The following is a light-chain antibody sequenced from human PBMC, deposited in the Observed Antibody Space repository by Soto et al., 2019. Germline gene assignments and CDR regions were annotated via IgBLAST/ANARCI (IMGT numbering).Light chain of an antibody. CDR1: QSVSSSY. Sequence: EIVLTQSPGTLSLSPGERATLSCRASQSVSSSYLAWYQQKPGQAPRLLIYGASSRATGIPDRFSGSGSGIEITLTISRLEPEDFAVYYCQQYGSSPAMYTFGQGTKLEIK. CDR3: QQYGSSPAMYT. CDR2: GAS. J-gene: IGKJ2*01. V-gene: IGKV3-20*01.